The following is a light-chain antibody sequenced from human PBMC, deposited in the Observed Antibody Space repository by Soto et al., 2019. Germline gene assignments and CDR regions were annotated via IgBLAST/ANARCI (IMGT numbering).Light chain of an antibody. CDR2: AAS. J-gene: IGKJ5*01. Sequence: DIQMTQSPSSLSASVGDRVTITCRASESISRHLNWYQQKPGKAPNLLIYAASTLQNGVPSRFSGSGSGTDFTLTISSLQPEDVATYYCQRSYSTLSISFGQGTRLEIK. CDR1: ESISRH. V-gene: IGKV1-39*01. CDR3: QRSYSTLSIS.